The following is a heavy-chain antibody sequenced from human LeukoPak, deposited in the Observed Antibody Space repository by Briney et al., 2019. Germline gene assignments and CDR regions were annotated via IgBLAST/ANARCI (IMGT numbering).Heavy chain of an antibody. J-gene: IGHJ4*02. CDR2: FDPEHVET. Sequence: AVSVKVSCKVSGNTFSDLSMNWVRQAPGKGLEWMGGFDPEHVETIYAQKLQGGVTMTEDTSTDTAYMELSSLRPEDTAVYYCATDFYRGRQFDYWGQGTLVTVSS. V-gene: IGHV1-24*01. CDR3: ATDFYRGRQFDY. CDR1: GNTFSDLS. D-gene: IGHD2/OR15-2a*01.